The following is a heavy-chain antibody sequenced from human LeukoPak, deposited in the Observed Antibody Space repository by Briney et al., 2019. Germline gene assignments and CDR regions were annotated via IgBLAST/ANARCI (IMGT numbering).Heavy chain of an antibody. J-gene: IGHJ2*01. CDR3: ARRWGSGWYGHWYFDL. CDR2: INHSGST. Sequence: SETLSLTCAVYGGSFSGYYWSWIRQPPGKGLEWIGEINHSGSTNYNPSLKSRVTISVDTSKNQFSLKLSSVTAADTAVHYCARRWGSGWYGHWYFDLWGRGTLVTVSS. V-gene: IGHV4-34*01. D-gene: IGHD6-19*01. CDR1: GGSFSGYY.